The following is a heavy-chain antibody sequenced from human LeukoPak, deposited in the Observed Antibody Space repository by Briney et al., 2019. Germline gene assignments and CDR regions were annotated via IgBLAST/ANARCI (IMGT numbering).Heavy chain of an antibody. CDR2: IYHSGST. Sequence: SETLSLTCAVSGGSISSGGYSWSWIRQPPGKGLEWIGYIYHSGSTYYNPSLKSRVTISVDRSKNQFSLKLSSVTAADTAVYYCARTLRQPGLYSSSWLFDYWGQGTLVTVSS. CDR1: GGSISSGGYS. D-gene: IGHD6-13*01. V-gene: IGHV4-30-2*01. CDR3: ARTLRQPGLYSSSWLFDY. J-gene: IGHJ4*02.